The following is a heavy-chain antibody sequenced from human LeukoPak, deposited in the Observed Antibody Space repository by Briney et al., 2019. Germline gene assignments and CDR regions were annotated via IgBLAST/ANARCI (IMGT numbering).Heavy chain of an antibody. CDR2: MNPNSGNT. J-gene: IGHJ5*02. V-gene: IGHV1-8*01. CDR1: GYTFTSYD. CDR3: ARGQVGYSYGYRDWFDP. Sequence: GASVKVSCKASGYTFTSYDINWVRQATGQGLEWMGWMNPNSGNTDYAQKFQGRVTMTRNTSISTAYMELSSLRSEDTAVYYCARGQVGYSYGYRDWFDPWGQGTLVTVSS. D-gene: IGHD5-18*01.